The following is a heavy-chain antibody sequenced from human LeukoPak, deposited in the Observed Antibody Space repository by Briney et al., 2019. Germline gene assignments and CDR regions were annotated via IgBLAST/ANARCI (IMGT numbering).Heavy chain of an antibody. J-gene: IGHJ4*02. CDR1: GFTFSDYF. CDR3: ARDSPAEPTDY. V-gene: IGHV3-11*01. CDR2: ISGSGSTI. Sequence: GGSLRLSCAASGFTFSDYFMSWIRQAPGKGLEWISYISGSGSTIYYADSVKGRFTISRDNAKNSLYLQMNSLRAEDTAVYFCARDSPAEPTDYWGQGILVTVSS. D-gene: IGHD1-14*01.